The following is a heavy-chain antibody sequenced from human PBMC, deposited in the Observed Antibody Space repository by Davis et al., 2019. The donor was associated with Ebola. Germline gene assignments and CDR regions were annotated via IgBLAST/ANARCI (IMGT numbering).Heavy chain of an antibody. CDR1: GGSFSDYY. CDR3: ARGVLPYYFDY. J-gene: IGHJ4*02. V-gene: IGHV4-34*01. CDR2: INHSEST. Sequence: PGGSLRLSCAVYGGSFSDYYWNWIRQPPGKGLEWIGEINHSESTNYSPSLKSRVTISVDTSNNQFSLKLSSVTAADTAVYYCARGVLPYYFDYWGQGTLVTVSS. D-gene: IGHD2/OR15-2a*01.